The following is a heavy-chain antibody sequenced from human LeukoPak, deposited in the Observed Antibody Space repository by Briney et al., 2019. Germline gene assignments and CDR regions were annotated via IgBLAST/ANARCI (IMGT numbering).Heavy chain of an antibody. V-gene: IGHV3-66*01. CDR1: GLTVSSSY. D-gene: IGHD3-10*01. Sequence: TGRSLRLSCAASGLTVSSSYMSWVRQAPGKGLEWVSVIYSGGSTYYADSVKGRFTISRDNSRTTLYLQMNSLRAEDTAVYYCARDTIVVRGVQYYYGMDVWGQGTTVTVSS. J-gene: IGHJ6*02. CDR3: ARDTIVVRGVQYYYGMDV. CDR2: IYSGGST.